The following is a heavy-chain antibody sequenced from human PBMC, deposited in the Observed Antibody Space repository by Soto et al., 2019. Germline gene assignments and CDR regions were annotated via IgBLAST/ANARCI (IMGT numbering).Heavy chain of an antibody. CDR3: AHLGIAAAGTSDYFDY. D-gene: IGHD6-13*01. V-gene: IGHV4-4*02. CDR2: IYHSGST. Sequence: SETLSLTCAVSGDSISSSNWWSWVRQPPGKGLEWIGEIYHSGSTNYNPSLKSRVTISVDKSKNQFSLKLSSVTAADTAVYYCAHLGIAAAGTSDYFDYWGQGTLVTXSS. J-gene: IGHJ4*02. CDR1: GDSISSSNW.